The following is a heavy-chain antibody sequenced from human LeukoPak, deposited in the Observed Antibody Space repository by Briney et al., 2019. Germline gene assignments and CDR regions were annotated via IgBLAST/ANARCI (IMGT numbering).Heavy chain of an antibody. Sequence: AGGSLRLSCAASGFTVSSNYMSWVRQAPGKGLEWVSVIYSGGSTYYADSVKGRFTISRDNSKNTLYLQMNSLRAEDTAVYYCAKGPFPRTTGYYMDVWGKGTTVTVSS. CDR2: IYSGGST. D-gene: IGHD1-7*01. CDR1: GFTVSSNY. V-gene: IGHV3-53*01. J-gene: IGHJ6*03. CDR3: AKGPFPRTTGYYMDV.